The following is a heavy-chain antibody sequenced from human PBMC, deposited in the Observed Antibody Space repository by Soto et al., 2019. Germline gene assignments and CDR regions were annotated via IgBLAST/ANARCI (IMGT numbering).Heavy chain of an antibody. V-gene: IGHV3-49*03. CDR3: TRDGLEYCSGGSCYYFDY. D-gene: IGHD2-15*01. Sequence: GGSLRLSCTASGFTFGDYAMSWFRQAPGKGLEWVGFIRSKAYGGTTEYAASVKGRFTISRDDSKSIAHLQMNSLKTEDTAVYYCTRDGLEYCSGGSCYYFDYWGQGTLVTVSS. CDR1: GFTFGDYA. J-gene: IGHJ4*02. CDR2: IRSKAYGGTT.